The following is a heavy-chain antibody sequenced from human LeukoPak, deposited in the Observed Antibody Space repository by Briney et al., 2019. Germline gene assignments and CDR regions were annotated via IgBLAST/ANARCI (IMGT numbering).Heavy chain of an antibody. V-gene: IGHV3-30-3*01. Sequence: GGSLRLSCAASGFTFSSYAMHWVRQAPGKRLEWVAVISYDGSNKYYADSVKGRFTISRDNSKNTLYLQMNSLRAEDTAVYYCARDEGGWYFDYWGQGTLVTVSS. D-gene: IGHD6-19*01. J-gene: IGHJ4*02. CDR3: ARDEGGWYFDY. CDR2: ISYDGSNK. CDR1: GFTFSSYA.